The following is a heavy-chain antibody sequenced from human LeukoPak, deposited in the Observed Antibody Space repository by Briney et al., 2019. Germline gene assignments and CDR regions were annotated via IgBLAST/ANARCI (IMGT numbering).Heavy chain of an antibody. CDR1: TLTFTNYA. D-gene: IGHD1-26*01. Sequence: GGSLRLSCTSSTLTFTNYAMNWVRQAPGSGLEWVSSISSSTSYIYYADSVKGRFTISRDNAKNSLYLQMNSLRAEDTAVYYCASRGAFDYWGQGTLVTVSS. CDR3: ASRGAFDY. CDR2: ISSSTSYI. J-gene: IGHJ4*02. V-gene: IGHV3-21*01.